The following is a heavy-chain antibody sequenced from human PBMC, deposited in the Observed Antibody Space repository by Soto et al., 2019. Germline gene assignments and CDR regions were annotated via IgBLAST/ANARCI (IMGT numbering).Heavy chain of an antibody. CDR2: VYYSGNT. V-gene: IGHV4-39*01. CDR3: ASLRRDGQPGYAFDI. CDR1: GGSISSTGFY. J-gene: IGHJ3*02. D-gene: IGHD3-16*01. Sequence: QLQLQESGPGLVKPSETLSLTCTVSGGSISSTGFYCGWIRQPPGKGLEWIGNVYYSGNTYYIPSLKSRVTMSVVTAKIHFSLKLSSVTAADTAVYYCASLRRDGQPGYAFDIWGQGTMVTASS.